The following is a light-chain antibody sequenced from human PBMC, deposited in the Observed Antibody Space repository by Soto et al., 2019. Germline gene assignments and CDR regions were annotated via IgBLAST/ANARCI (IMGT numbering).Light chain of an antibody. CDR1: SSDVGGYNN. V-gene: IGLV2-8*01. CDR3: SSYAGSNNLYVV. J-gene: IGLJ2*01. CDR2: EVS. Sequence: QSALTQPPSASGSPGQSVTISCTGTSSDVGGYNNVSWYQQHPGKAPKLMISEVSKRPSGVPDRFSGSKSGNTASLTVSGLQAEDEADYYCSSYAGSNNLYVVFGGGTQLTVL.